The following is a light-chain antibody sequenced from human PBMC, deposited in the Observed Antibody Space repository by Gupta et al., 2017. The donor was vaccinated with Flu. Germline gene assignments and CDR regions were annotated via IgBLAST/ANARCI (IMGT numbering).Light chain of an antibody. CDR3: CSYAGTFTFV. J-gene: IGLJ2*01. CDR1: SSDVGNYDY. CDR2: GVT. Sequence: TSSDVGNYDYVSWYQQHPGKAPKLMIYGVTKRPSGVPDRFSGSKSDNTASLAISGLQAEDEANYYCCSYAGTFTFVFGGGTKLTV. V-gene: IGLV2-11*03.